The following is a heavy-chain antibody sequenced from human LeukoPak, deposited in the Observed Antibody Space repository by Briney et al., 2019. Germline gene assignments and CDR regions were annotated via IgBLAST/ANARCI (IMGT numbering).Heavy chain of an antibody. CDR1: GGSISSYY. J-gene: IGHJ1*01. D-gene: IGHD5-24*01. CDR3: ARHRWYFQS. V-gene: IGHV4-59*01. CDR2: IYYSGST. Sequence: SETLSLTCTVSGGSISSYYWTWIRQPPGKGLEWIGDIYYSGSTNYNPSLKSRVTISVDTSKNQLSLKLSSVTAADTAVYYCARHRWYFQSWGQGTLVTVSS.